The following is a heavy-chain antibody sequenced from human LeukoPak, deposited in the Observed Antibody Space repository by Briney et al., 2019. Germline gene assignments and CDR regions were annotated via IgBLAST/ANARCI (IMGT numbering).Heavy chain of an antibody. Sequence: PSQTLSLTCAVSGGSISSGGYSWSWIRQPPGKGLEWIGYIYHSGSTYYNPSLKSRVTISVDRSKNQFSLKLSSVTAADTAVYYCARVSNMAAPGAFDIWGQGTMVTVSS. J-gene: IGHJ3*02. V-gene: IGHV4-30-2*01. CDR3: ARVSNMAAPGAFDI. CDR2: IYHSGST. CDR1: GGSISSGGYS. D-gene: IGHD4/OR15-4a*01.